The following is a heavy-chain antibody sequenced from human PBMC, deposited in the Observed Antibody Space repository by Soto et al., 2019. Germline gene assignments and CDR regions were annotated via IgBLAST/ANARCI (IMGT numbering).Heavy chain of an antibody. CDR1: GYTFTGYY. J-gene: IGHJ6*02. D-gene: IGHD2-15*01. CDR3: ARASKVAAQGMDV. V-gene: IGHV1-2*04. CDR2: INPNSGGT. Sequence: ASVKVSCKASGYTFTGYYMHWVRQAPGQGLEWMGWINPNSGGTSYAQKFQGWVTMTRDTSISTAYMELSRLRSDDTAVYYCARASKVAAQGMDVWGQGTTVTVSS.